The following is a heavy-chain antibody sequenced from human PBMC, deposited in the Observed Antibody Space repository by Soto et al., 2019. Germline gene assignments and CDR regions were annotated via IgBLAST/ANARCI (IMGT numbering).Heavy chain of an antibody. Sequence: QVHLVQSGAEVKKPGASVKVSCKASGYTFTSYGITWMRQAPGQGLEWMGWISAHNGNTDYAQKLQGRVIVTRDTSTSTAYMELRRLISDDTAVYYCARGRYGDYWGQGALVTVSS. CDR3: ARGRYGDY. CDR2: ISAHNGNT. V-gene: IGHV1-18*01. D-gene: IGHD1-1*01. CDR1: GYTFTSYG. J-gene: IGHJ4*02.